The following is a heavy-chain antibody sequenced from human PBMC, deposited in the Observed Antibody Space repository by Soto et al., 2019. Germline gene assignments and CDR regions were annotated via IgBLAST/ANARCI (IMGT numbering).Heavy chain of an antibody. Sequence: QVQLVQSGAELKKPGASVNISCQASGFTFSDTLTNWVRQGPGQRLEWMGWINPANGNTRYSEPFQARVTISSLSSASTAYVALSDLTSEDTAVYYCARDRVSVGPRANEAFDVWGQGTMITVSS. D-gene: IGHD3-3*01. CDR2: INPANGNT. CDR1: GFTFSDTL. CDR3: ARDRVSVGPRANEAFDV. V-gene: IGHV1-3*01. J-gene: IGHJ3*01.